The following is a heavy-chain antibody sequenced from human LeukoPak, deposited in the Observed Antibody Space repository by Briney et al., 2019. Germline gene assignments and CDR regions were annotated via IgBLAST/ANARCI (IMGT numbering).Heavy chain of an antibody. J-gene: IGHJ4*02. CDR1: GYTFTSYD. CDR3: ARYRAGVPNSNDY. D-gene: IGHD2/OR15-2a*01. Sequence: ASVKVSCKASGYTFTSYDINWVRQATGQGLEWMGWINTNTGNPTYAQGFTGRFVFSLDTSVSTAYLQISSLKAEDTAVYYCARYRAGVPNSNDYWGQGTLVTVSS. CDR2: INTNTGNP. V-gene: IGHV7-4-1*02.